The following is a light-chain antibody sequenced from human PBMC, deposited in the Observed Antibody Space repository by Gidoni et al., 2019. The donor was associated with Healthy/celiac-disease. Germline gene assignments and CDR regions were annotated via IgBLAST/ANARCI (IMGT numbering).Light chain of an antibody. CDR1: QSVSSY. CDR2: DAS. CDR3: QQRSNWLT. J-gene: IGKJ4*01. V-gene: IGKV3-11*01. Sequence: EIVWTQSPATLSLSPGERATLSCRASQSVSSYLAWYQQKPGQAPRLLIYDASNRATGIPARFIGSGSGTDFTLTIRSLEPDDFAVYYCQQRSNWLTFGGGTKVEI.